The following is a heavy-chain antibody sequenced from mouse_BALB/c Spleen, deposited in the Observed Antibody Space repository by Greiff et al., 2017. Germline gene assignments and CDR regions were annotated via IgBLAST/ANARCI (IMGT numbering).Heavy chain of an antibody. V-gene: IGHV3-2*02. CDR3: ARWDYGSRAMDY. CDR2: ISYSGST. Sequence: ESGPGLVKPSQSLSLTCTVTGYSITSDYAWNWIRQFPGNKLEWMGYISYSGSTSYNPSLKSRISITRDTSKNQFFLQLNSVTTEDTATYYCARWDYGSRAMDYWGQGTSVTVSS. CDR1: GYSITSDYA. J-gene: IGHJ4*01. D-gene: IGHD1-1*01.